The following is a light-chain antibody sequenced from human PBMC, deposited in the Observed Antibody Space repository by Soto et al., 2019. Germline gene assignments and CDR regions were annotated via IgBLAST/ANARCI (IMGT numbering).Light chain of an antibody. V-gene: IGLV1-47*02. CDR3: AAWDDSLSGPV. CDR1: SSNIGNNY. J-gene: IGLJ2*01. CDR2: SNS. Sequence: QSVLTQPPSVSGTPGQRITISCSGSSSNIGNNYVYWYQQLPETAPKLLIYSNSQRPSGVPDRFSESKSGTSASLAISGLRSEDEADYHCAAWDDSLSGPVFGGGTKLTVL.